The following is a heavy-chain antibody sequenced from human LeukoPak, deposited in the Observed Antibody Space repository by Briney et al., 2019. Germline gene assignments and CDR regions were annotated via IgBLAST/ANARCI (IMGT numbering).Heavy chain of an antibody. CDR3: ARADGYSSSWYLVTY. Sequence: SETLSLTCTVSGGSISSSSYYWGWIRQPPGKGLVWFGSIYYSGSTYYNPSLKSRVTISVDTSKNQFSLKLSSVTAADTAVYYCARADGYSSSWYLVTYWGQGTLVTVSS. CDR1: GGSISSSSYY. CDR2: IYYSGST. J-gene: IGHJ4*02. D-gene: IGHD6-13*01. V-gene: IGHV4-39*01.